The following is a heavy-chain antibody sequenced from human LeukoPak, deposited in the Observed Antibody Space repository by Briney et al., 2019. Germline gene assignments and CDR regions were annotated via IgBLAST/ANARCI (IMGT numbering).Heavy chain of an antibody. D-gene: IGHD3-16*01. V-gene: IGHV1-2*02. CDR2: INPNSGGT. CDR3: ARVRVGEDLDY. CDR1: GYTFTGCY. Sequence: SVKVSCKASGYTFTGCYMHWVRQAPGQGLGWMGWINPNSGGTNYAQKFQGRVTMTRDASISAAYMELSRLTSDDTAVYYCARVRVGEDLDYWGQGTLVTVSS. J-gene: IGHJ4*02.